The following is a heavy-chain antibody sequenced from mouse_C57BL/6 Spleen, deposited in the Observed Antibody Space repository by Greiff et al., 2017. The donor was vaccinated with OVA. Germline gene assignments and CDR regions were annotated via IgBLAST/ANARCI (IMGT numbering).Heavy chain of an antibody. CDR2: IYPGDGDT. D-gene: IGHD1-1*01. V-gene: IGHV1-80*01. Sequence: VQLQQSGAELVKPGASVKISCKASGYAFSSYWMNWVKQRPGTGLEWIGPIYPGDGDTTYNGKFTGKATLTADKSSSTAYMQLSSLTSEDSAVYFCARGGHYYGSSFDYWGQGTTLTVSS. CDR1: GYAFSSYW. CDR3: ARGGHYYGSSFDY. J-gene: IGHJ2*01.